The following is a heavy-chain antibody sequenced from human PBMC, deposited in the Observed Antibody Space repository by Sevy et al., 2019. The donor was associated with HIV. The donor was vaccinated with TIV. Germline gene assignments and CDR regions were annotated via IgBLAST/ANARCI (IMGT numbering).Heavy chain of an antibody. V-gene: IGHV3-48*03. CDR1: GFTFSSFE. D-gene: IGHD3-3*01. CDR2: ISSSGDTT. CDR3: AKRGGQYDLGMGV. Sequence: GGSLRLSCAASGFTFSSFEMNWVRQAPGKGLEWVSYISSSGDTTDYADSVRGRFTISRDNAKKSLYLQMNSLRAEDTAIYYCAKRGGQYDLGMGVWGQGTTVTVSS. J-gene: IGHJ6*02.